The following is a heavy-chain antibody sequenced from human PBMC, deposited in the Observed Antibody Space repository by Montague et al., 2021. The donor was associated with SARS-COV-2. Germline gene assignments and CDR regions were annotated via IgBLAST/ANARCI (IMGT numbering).Heavy chain of an antibody. V-gene: IGHV4-34*01. CDR3: ARGGHQLRFGLDV. Sequence: SETLSLTCAVYGGSFSGYYWSWIRQPPGKGLEWIGQIHHTGSTIYKPSLKSRVTISEDTSKNQFSLKMTSVTAADTAVYYCARGGHQLRFGLDVWGQGTTVTVFS. J-gene: IGHJ6*02. D-gene: IGHD3-16*01. CDR1: GGSFSGYY. CDR2: IHHTGST.